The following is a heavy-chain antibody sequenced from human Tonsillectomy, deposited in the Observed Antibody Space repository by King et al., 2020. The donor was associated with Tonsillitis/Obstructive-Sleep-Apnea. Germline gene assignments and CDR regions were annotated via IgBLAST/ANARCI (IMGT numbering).Heavy chain of an antibody. J-gene: IGHJ4*02. D-gene: IGHD2-2*01. CDR3: AKDLKHCSSTLCSPDNFHY. V-gene: IGHV3-30*18. CDR2: IGYDGSKK. CDR1: GFTFSNYG. Sequence: VQLVESGGGVVQPGRSLRLSCAASGFTFSNYGMHWVRQAPGKGLEWVAGIGYDGSKKHYADSVKGRFTISRDNSNNTLYLQMNSLRAEDTAVFYCAKDLKHCSSTLCSPDNFHYWGQGTLVTVSS.